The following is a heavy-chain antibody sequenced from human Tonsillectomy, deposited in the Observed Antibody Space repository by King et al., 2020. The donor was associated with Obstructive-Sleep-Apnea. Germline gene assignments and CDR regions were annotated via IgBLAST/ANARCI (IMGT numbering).Heavy chain of an antibody. J-gene: IGHJ4*02. CDR3: SRRYSGSYFLNC. D-gene: IGHD1-26*01. V-gene: IGHV4-39*07. CDR1: GGSISSSSYY. Sequence: LQLQESGPGLVKPSETLSLTCTVSGGSISSSSYYWGWIRQPPGKGLGWLGSIYYSGSTYYYPALKSLVTISVDTSKHQSSLKLSSVTAAATAVYYCSRRYSGSYFLNCWGQGTLVTVSS. CDR2: IYYSGST.